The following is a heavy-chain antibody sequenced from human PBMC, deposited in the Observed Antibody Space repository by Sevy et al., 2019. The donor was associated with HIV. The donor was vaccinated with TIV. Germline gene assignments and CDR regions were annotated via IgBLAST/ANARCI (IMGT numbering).Heavy chain of an antibody. CDR1: GFTFRTSG. CDR3: AKDYSAGITFVRGAYRARGDYFDY. D-gene: IGHD3-10*01. J-gene: IGHJ4*02. V-gene: IGHV3-30*18. CDR2: ISYDEAHK. Sequence: GGSLRLSCVTSGFTFRTSGMHWVRQSPGKGLEWVAIISYDEAHKNYADSVRGRFSTSKDNSKNTLYLQMSSLQTEDTAVYYCAKDYSAGITFVRGAYRARGDYFDYWGQGTQVTVSS.